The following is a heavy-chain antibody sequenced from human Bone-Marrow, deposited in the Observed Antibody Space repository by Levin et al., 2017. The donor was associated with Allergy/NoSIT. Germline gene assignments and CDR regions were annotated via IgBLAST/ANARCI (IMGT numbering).Heavy chain of an antibody. CDR2: IFYTGTT. V-gene: IGHV4-39*01. Sequence: SGGSLRLSCSVSGGSISSSTHYWGWIRQPPGKWLEWIGSIFYTGTTFYNPSLKSRVSISVDTSKNQFSLKLSSGTAADTAVYYCASSWAGLWFDYWGQGTLVTVSS. CDR3: ASSWAGLWFDY. CDR1: GGSISSSTHY. D-gene: IGHD5-18*01. J-gene: IGHJ4*02.